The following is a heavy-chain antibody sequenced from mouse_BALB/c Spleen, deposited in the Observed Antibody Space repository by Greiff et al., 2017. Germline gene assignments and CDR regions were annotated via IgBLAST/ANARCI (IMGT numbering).Heavy chain of an antibody. Sequence: VQLKESGPGLVKPSQSLSLTCSVTGYSITSGYYWNWIRQFPGNKLEWMGYISYDGSNNYNPSLKNRISITRDTSKNQFFLKLNSVTTEDTATYYCARRKYGNYVDYWGQGTTLTVSS. CDR3: ARRKYGNYVDY. CDR1: GYSITSGYY. CDR2: ISYDGSN. J-gene: IGHJ2*01. D-gene: IGHD2-10*02. V-gene: IGHV3-6*02.